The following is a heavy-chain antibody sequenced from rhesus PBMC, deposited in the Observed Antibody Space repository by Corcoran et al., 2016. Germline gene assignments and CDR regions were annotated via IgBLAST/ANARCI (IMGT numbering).Heavy chain of an antibody. CDR3: AKLGWYFDL. J-gene: IGHJ2*01. V-gene: IGHV5-2*01. D-gene: IGHD3-34*01. CDR2: IDPSDSET. CDR1: GYSFTIYW. Sequence: VQLVQSGAEVKRPGESLKISCNTSGYSFTIYWIIWVRQMPGKGLEWMGAIDPSDSETRDSPSFQGQVTISADKSSRTTYLQWSSLKASDSATYYCAKLGWYFDLWGPGTPITISS.